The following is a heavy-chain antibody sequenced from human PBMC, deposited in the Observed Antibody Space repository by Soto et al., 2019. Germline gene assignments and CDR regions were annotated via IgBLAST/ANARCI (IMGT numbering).Heavy chain of an antibody. CDR2: IYYSGST. Sequence: QVQLQESGPGLVKPSQTLSLTCTVSGGSISSGGYYWSWIRQHPGKGLEWIGYIYYSGSTYYNPSLKSRVTISVDTSKNQFSLKLSAVTAADTAVYYCARDRSGSSGSRAFDIWGQGTMVTVSS. CDR3: ARDRSGSSGSRAFDI. V-gene: IGHV4-31*03. CDR1: GGSISSGGYY. D-gene: IGHD3-22*01. J-gene: IGHJ3*02.